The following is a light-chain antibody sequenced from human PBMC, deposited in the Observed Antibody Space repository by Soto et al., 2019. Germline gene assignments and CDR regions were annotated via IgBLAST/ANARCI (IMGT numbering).Light chain of an antibody. J-gene: IGLJ2*01. V-gene: IGLV2-14*01. CDR1: SSDVGAYNY. CDR3: SSYTTSATLV. CDR2: EVN. Sequence: QSVLTQPASVSGSPGQSITISCTGTSSDVGAYNYVSWYQQHPDKAPKLIIFEVNNRPSGVSNRFSGSKSGKTASLTISGLQAEDDADYYCSSYTTSATLVFGGGTQLTVL.